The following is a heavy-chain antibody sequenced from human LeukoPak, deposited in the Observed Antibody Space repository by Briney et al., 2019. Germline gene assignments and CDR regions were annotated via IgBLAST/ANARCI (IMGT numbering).Heavy chain of an antibody. Sequence: SETLSLTCTVSGDSISAYYWSWIRQPPGKGLEWIGYIYYSGSTYYNPSLKSRVTISVDTSKNHFSLRLTSVTAADTAVYFCARDGGGAARLVADAFDIWGQGTMVTVSS. J-gene: IGHJ3*02. CDR2: IYYSGST. CDR3: ARDGGGAARLVADAFDI. CDR1: GDSISAYY. D-gene: IGHD6-6*01. V-gene: IGHV4-59*01.